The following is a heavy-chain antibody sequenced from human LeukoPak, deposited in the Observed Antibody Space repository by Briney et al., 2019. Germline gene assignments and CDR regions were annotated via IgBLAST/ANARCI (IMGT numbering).Heavy chain of an antibody. Sequence: GAPLKISCKGSGSRFTSYRISWVRQLPGKGLEWMGRIDPSDSYTNYSPSFQGHVTISADKSISTAYLQWSSLKASDTAMYYCARPGYSSSWVNWFDPWGQGTLVTVSS. V-gene: IGHV5-10-1*01. CDR3: ARPGYSSSWVNWFDP. CDR2: IDPSDSYT. CDR1: GSRFTSYR. D-gene: IGHD6-13*01. J-gene: IGHJ5*02.